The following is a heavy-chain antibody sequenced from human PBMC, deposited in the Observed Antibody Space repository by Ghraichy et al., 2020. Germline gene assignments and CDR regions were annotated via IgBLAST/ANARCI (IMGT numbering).Heavy chain of an antibody. V-gene: IGHV4-59*08. CDR1: GGSISSYY. Sequence: SETLSLTYTVSGGSISSYYWSWIRQPPGKGLEWIGDIYYSGSTNYNPSLKSRVTISVDTSKNQFSLKLSSVTAADTAVYYCASHIGYYGSGSYRVSAFDYWGQGTLLTVSS. D-gene: IGHD3-10*01. J-gene: IGHJ4*02. CDR2: IYYSGST. CDR3: ASHIGYYGSGSYRVSAFDY.